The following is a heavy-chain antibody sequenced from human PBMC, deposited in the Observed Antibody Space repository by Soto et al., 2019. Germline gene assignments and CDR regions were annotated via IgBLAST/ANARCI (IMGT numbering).Heavy chain of an antibody. Sequence: ASVKVSCKASGGTFSSYAISWVRQAPGQGLEWMGGIIPVFGTGIYAQKFQGRVTITADKSTNTAYMELSSLRSEDTAVYFCARVGGTGGYTYGLDYWGPGTLVTVSS. J-gene: IGHJ4*02. CDR1: GGTFSSYA. CDR2: IIPVFGTG. D-gene: IGHD5-18*01. V-gene: IGHV1-69*06. CDR3: ARVGGTGGYTYGLDY.